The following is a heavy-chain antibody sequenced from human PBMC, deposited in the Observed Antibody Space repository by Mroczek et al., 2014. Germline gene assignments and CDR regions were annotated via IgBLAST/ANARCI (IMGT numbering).Heavy chain of an antibody. CDR1: GFTFSSYG. D-gene: IGHD6-13*01. CDR3: AKDTKRRAVAGIWYFDY. Sequence: QVQLVEVWGRRGPAWRSLRLSCAASGFTFSSYGMHWVRQAPGKGLEWVAVISYDGSNKYYADSVKGRFTISRDNSKNTLYLQMNSLRAEDTAVYYCAKDTKRRAVAGIWYFDYWGQGTLVTVSS. V-gene: IGHV3-30*18. CDR2: ISYDGSNK. J-gene: IGHJ4*02.